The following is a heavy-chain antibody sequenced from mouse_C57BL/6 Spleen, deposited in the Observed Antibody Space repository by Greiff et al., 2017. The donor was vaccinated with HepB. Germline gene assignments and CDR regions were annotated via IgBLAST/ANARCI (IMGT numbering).Heavy chain of an antibody. CDR3: ARPHYGSSYGWFAY. D-gene: IGHD1-1*01. J-gene: IGHJ3*01. V-gene: IGHV1-4*01. CDR2: INPSSGYT. CDR1: GYTFTSYT. Sequence: QVQLQQSGAELARPGASVKMSCKASGYTFTSYTMHWVKQRPGQGLEWIGYINPSSGYTKYNQKFKDKATLIADKSSSTAYMQLSSLTSEDSAVYYCARPHYGSSYGWFAYWGQGTLVTVSA.